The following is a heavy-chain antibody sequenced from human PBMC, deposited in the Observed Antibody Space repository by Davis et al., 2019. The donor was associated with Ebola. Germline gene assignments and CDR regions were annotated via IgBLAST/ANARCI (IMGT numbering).Heavy chain of an antibody. D-gene: IGHD6-19*01. Sequence: PSETLSLTCAISGDSVSSNSAAWNWIRQSPSRGLEWLGRTYYRSKWYNDYAVSVKSRITINPDTSKNQFSLQLNSVTPEDTAVYYCARSSTIAVAGIHDYWGQGTLVTVSS. CDR3: ARSSTIAVAGIHDY. V-gene: IGHV6-1*01. J-gene: IGHJ4*02. CDR2: TYYRSKWYN. CDR1: GDSVSSNSAA.